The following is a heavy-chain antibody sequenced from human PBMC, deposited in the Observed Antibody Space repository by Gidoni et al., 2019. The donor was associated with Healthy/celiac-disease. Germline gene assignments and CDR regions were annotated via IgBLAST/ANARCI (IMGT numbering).Heavy chain of an antibody. CDR1: GFTFSSYW. CDR3: ARDAAYPPMIVGGVDY. J-gene: IGHJ4*02. Sequence: EVQLVESGGGLVQPGGSLRLSCAASGFTFSSYWMSWVRQAPGKGLEWVANIKQDGSEKYYVDSVKGRFTISRDNAKNSLYLQMNSLRAEDTAVYYCARDAAYPPMIVGGVDYWGQGTLVTVSS. CDR2: IKQDGSEK. V-gene: IGHV3-7*01. D-gene: IGHD3-22*01.